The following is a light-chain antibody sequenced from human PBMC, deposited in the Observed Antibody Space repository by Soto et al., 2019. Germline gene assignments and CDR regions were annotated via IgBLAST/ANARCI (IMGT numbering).Light chain of an antibody. CDR3: QQYHNWPPLT. CDR1: QSVSSN. CDR2: GAS. V-gene: IGKV3-15*01. J-gene: IGKJ4*01. Sequence: EIVMTQSPATLSVSPGERATLSCRASQSVSSNLAWYQQKPVQAPRLLIYGASTRATGIPARFSGSGSGTEYTLTISSLQSEDFAVYYFQQYHNWPPLTFGGGTKVEIK.